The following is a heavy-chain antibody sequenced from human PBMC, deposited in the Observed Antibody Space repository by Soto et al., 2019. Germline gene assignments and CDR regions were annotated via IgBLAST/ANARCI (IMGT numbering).Heavy chain of an antibody. D-gene: IGHD3-10*02. CDR1: GFTFSSYS. J-gene: IGHJ5*02. V-gene: IGHV3-21*01. CDR3: ARSDTMYNWFDP. Sequence: PGGSLRLSCAASGFTFSSYSMNWVRQAPGKGLEWVSSISSSSSYIYYADSVMGRFTISRDNAKNSLYLQMNSLRAEDTAVYYCARSDTMYNWFDPWGQGTLVTVSS. CDR2: ISSSSSYI.